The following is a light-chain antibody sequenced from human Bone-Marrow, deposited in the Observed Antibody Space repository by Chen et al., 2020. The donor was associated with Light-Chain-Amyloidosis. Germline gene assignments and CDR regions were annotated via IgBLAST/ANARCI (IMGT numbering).Light chain of an antibody. V-gene: IGLV1-40*01. J-gene: IGLJ2*01. Sequence: QSVLTQPPSVSGAPGQRVTISCTGGGSNIGPSSDVHWYQQLPGSAPRLLIYDNNNRPSGVPDRFSGSRAGTSASLAITGLQAEDEADYYCQSYDSSLRGLIFGGGTKLTVL. CDR3: QSYDSSLRGLI. CDR2: DNN. CDR1: GSNIGPSSD.